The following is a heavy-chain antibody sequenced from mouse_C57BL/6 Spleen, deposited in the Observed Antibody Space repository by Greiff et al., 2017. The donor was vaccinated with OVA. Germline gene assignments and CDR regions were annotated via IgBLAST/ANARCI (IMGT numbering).Heavy chain of an antibody. Sequence: EVQLVESGGGLVKPGGSLKLSCAASGFTFSSYAMSRVRQTPEKRLEWVATISDGGSYTYYPDNVKGRFTISRDNAKNNLYLQMSHLKSEDTAMYYCARDDYDGDWYFDYWGQGTTLTVSS. CDR2: ISDGGSYT. V-gene: IGHV5-4*01. CDR1: GFTFSSYA. CDR3: ARDDYDGDWYFDY. D-gene: IGHD2-4*01. J-gene: IGHJ2*01.